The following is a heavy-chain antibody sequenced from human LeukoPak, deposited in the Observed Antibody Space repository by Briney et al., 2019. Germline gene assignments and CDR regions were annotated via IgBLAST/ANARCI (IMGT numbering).Heavy chain of an antibody. D-gene: IGHD6-6*01. V-gene: IGHV4-59*01. CDR1: GGSISSYY. CDR2: IYYSGST. Sequence: SETLSLTCTVSGGSISSYYWSWIRQPPGKGLEWIGYIYYSGSTNYNPSLKSRVTISVDTSKNQFSLKLSSVTAADTAVYYCARASDGEYSSLYWGQGTLVTVSS. CDR3: ARASDGEYSSLY. J-gene: IGHJ4*02.